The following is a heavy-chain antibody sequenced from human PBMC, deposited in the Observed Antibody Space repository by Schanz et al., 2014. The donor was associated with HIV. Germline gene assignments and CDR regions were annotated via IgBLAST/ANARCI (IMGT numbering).Heavy chain of an antibody. CDR3: ASPLLYDSLDV. CDR2: TWYDGSNK. CDR1: GFTFSSYA. D-gene: IGHD3-22*01. Sequence: QVQLVESGGGVVQPGGSLRLSCAASGFTFSSYAMSWVRQAPGKGLEWVAVTWYDGSNKYYADSVKGRFTISRDNSKNTLYLQMNSLRAEDTAVYYCASPLLYDSLDVWGQGTTVTVSS. J-gene: IGHJ6*02. V-gene: IGHV3-33*08.